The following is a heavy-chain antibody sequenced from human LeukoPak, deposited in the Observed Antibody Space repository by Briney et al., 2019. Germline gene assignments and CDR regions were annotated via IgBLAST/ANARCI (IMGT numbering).Heavy chain of an antibody. CDR1: GGSISSSSYY. V-gene: IGHV4-39*01. CDR3: ARHHITAGGTGAFDI. Sequence: SETLSLTRTVSGGSISSSSYYWGWIRQPPGKGLEWIGSIYYSGSTNYNPSLKSRVTISVDTSKNQFSLKLSSVTAADTAVYYCARHHITAGGTGAFDIWGQGTMVTVSS. J-gene: IGHJ3*02. D-gene: IGHD6-13*01. CDR2: IYYSGST.